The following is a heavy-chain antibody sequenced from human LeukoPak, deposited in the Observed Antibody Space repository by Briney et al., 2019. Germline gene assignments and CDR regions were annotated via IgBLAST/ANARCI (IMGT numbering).Heavy chain of an antibody. CDR3: ARDHGVGYDWFQGDY. D-gene: IGHD5-12*01. CDR1: GYTFTSYG. CDR2: ISAYNDNR. Sequence: ASVKVSCKASGYTFTSYGINWVRQAPGQGLEWMGWISAYNDNRNYAQKVQGRVTMTTDTSTSTAYMELRSLRSDDTAVYYCARDHGVGYDWFQGDYWGQGTLVTVSS. J-gene: IGHJ4*02. V-gene: IGHV1-18*01.